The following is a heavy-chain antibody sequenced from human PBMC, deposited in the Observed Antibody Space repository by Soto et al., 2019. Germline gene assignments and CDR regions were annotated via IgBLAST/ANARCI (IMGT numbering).Heavy chain of an antibody. CDR3: ARGDCSSTSCYGTNYYSYYMDF. D-gene: IGHD2-2*01. J-gene: IGHJ6*03. V-gene: IGHV3-21*01. Sequence: GGSLRLSCAASGFTFSSYSMNWVRQAPGKGLEWVSSISSSSSYIYYADSVKGRFTISRDNAKNSLYLQMNSLRAEDTAVYYCARGDCSSTSCYGTNYYSYYMDFWGKGTPVTVSS. CDR2: ISSSSSYI. CDR1: GFTFSSYS.